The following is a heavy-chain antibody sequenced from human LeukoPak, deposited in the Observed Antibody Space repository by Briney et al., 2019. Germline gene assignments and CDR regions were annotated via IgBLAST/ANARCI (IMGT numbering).Heavy chain of an antibody. CDR1: GFTFSSYG. V-gene: IGHV3-33*01. Sequence: GGSLRLSCAASGFTFSSYGMHWVRQAPGKGLEWVAVIWYDGSNKYYADSVKGRFTISRGNSKNTLYLQMNSLRAEDTAVYYCARGSSGWTPGYWGQGTLVTVSS. CDR3: ARGSSGWTPGY. J-gene: IGHJ4*02. D-gene: IGHD6-19*01. CDR2: IWYDGSNK.